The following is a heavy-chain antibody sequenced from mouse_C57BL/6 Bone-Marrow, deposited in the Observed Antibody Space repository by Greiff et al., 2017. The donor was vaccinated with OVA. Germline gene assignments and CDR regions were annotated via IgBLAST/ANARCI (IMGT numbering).Heavy chain of an antibody. D-gene: IGHD6-5*01. CDR1: GISITTGNYR. J-gene: IGHJ3*01. CDR3: ARDNPCRGFAY. CDR2: IYYSGTI. Sequence: DVMLVESGPGLVKPSQTVFLTCTVTGISITTGNYRWSWIRQFPGNKLEWIGYIYYSGTITYNPSLPSRTTITRDTPKNQFFLEMNSWTAEDAATYYCARDNPCRGFAYWGQGTLVTVSA. V-gene: IGHV3-5*01.